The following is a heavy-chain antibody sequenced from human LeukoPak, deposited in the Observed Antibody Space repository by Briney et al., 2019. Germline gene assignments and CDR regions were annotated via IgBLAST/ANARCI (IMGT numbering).Heavy chain of an antibody. J-gene: IGHJ4*02. CDR2: IYYSGST. Sequence: SETLSLTCTVSGGSISSYYWSWIRQPPGKGLEWIGYIYYSGSTNYNPSLKSRVTMSVDTSKSQCTLKLSSVTAADTAVYYCARVGDYALKDWGQGTLVTVSS. CDR1: GGSISSYY. D-gene: IGHD3-16*01. CDR3: ARVGDYALKD. V-gene: IGHV4-59*12.